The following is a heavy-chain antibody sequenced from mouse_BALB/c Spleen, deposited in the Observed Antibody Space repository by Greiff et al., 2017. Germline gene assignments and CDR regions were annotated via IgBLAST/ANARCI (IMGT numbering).Heavy chain of an antibody. CDR1: GFTFSSYA. V-gene: IGHV5-6-5*01. D-gene: IGHD2-2*01. CDR3: AREHYGYDSWFAY. J-gene: IGHJ3*01. CDR2: ISSGGST. Sequence: EVMLVESGGGLVKPGGSLKLSCAASGFTFSSYAMSWVRQTPEKRLEWVASISSGGSTYYPDSVKGRFTISRDNARNILYLQMSSLRSEDTAMYYCAREHYGYDSWFAYWGQGTLVTVSA.